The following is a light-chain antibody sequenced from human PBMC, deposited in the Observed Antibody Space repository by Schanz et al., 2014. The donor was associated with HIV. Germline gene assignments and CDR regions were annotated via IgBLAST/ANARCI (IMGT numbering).Light chain of an antibody. CDR1: HSVSSNF. CDR2: GAS. J-gene: IGKJ1*01. CDR3: QHYAAEPRT. V-gene: IGKV3-20*01. Sequence: DIVLTQSPDTLSVPPGERATLSCRASHSVSSNFFAWYQQKPGQAPRLLIFGASGRATGIPDRFSGSGSGTDFPLTISRLGPEDFAVYYCQHYAAEPRTFGQGTKVEIK.